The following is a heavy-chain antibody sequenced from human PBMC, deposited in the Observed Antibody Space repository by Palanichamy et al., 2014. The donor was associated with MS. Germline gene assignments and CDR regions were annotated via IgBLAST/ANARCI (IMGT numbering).Heavy chain of an antibody. V-gene: IGHV4-59*01. CDR1: GDSMGSYF. J-gene: IGHJ4*02. CDR3: AKPASVGDTARPYYFDS. Sequence: QVRLQESGPGLLKPSETLSLTCTVSGDSMGSYFWTWLRQPPGRGPEWIGYIRSSGSTDYNPSLKSRLTMSLDTSKNQFSLELSSLTTADTVVYYCAKPASVGDTARPYYFDSWGQGTLVTVSP. CDR2: IRSSGST. D-gene: IGHD1-26*01.